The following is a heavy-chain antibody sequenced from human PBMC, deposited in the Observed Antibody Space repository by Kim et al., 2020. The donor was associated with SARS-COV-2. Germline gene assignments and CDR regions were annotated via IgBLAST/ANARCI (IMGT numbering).Heavy chain of an antibody. V-gene: IGHV4-34*01. Sequence: SETLSLTCAVYGGSFSGYYWSWIRQPPGKGLEWIGEINHSGSTNYNPSLKSRVTISVDTSKNQFSLKLSSVTAADTAVYYCARGFGYYYGSGSPLFDYWG. D-gene: IGHD3-10*01. J-gene: IGHJ4*01. CDR3: ARGFGYYYGSGSPLFDY. CDR1: GGSFSGYY. CDR2: INHSGST.